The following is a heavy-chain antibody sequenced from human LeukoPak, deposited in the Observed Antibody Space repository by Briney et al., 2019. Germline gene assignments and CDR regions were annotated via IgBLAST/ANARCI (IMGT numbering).Heavy chain of an antibody. J-gene: IGHJ4*02. D-gene: IGHD2-2*01. Sequence: ASVKVSCKASGYTFTSYGISWVRQAPGQGLEWMGKINPYGGNTDYAQKFQGRVTMTRDMSTSTVYMELSSLRSEDTAVYYCARDVAGGGYQLLDYWGQGTLVTVSS. CDR3: ARDVAGGGYQLLDY. CDR2: INPYGGNT. CDR1: GYTFTSYG. V-gene: IGHV1-18*01.